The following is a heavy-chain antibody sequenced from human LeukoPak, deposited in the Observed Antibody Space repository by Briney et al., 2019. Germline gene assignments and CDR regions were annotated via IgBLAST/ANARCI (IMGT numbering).Heavy chain of an antibody. D-gene: IGHD6-13*01. V-gene: IGHV1-2*02. CDR1: GYSFSGYY. CDR3: ARGYPLSTTAAGTYFQH. CDR2: INPNSGGT. J-gene: IGHJ1*01. Sequence: GASVKVSCKASGYSFSGYYMHWVRQAPGQGLSWMGWINPNSGGTNYAQKFQGRVTMTRDTSISTAYMELSRLRSDDTAVYYCARGYPLSTTAAGTYFQHWGQGTLVTVSS.